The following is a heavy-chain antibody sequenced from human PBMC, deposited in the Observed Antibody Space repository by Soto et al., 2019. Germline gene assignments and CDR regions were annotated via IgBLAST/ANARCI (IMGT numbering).Heavy chain of an antibody. J-gene: IGHJ6*02. CDR3: ARELNWNGYYYGMDV. CDR1: GFTFSSYD. Sequence: GGSLRLSCAASGFTFSSYDMHWVRQATGKGLEWVSAIGTAGDTYYPGSVKGRFTISRENAKNSLYLQMNSLRAGDTAVYYCARELNWNGYYYGMDVWGQGTTVTVSS. D-gene: IGHD1-1*01. V-gene: IGHV3-13*04. CDR2: IGTAGDT.